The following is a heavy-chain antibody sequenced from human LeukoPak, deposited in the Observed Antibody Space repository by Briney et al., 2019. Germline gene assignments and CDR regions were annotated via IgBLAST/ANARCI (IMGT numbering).Heavy chain of an antibody. V-gene: IGHV3-7*05. CDR1: GFTFSDYW. CDR2: IRQDGSEK. CDR3: ARAKNYDYVWGSYGVNWFDP. D-gene: IGHD3-16*01. Sequence: GGTLRLSCVASGFTFSDYWMSWVRQAPGKGLEWVANIRQDGSEKYYVDSVKGRFTISRDNAKNSLYLQMNSLRAEDTAVYYCARAKNYDYVWGSYGVNWFDPWGQGTLVTVSS. J-gene: IGHJ5*02.